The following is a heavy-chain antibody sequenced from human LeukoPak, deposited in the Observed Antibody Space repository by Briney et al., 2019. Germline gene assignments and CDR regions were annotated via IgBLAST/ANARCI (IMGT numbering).Heavy chain of an antibody. Sequence: ASVKVSCKASGYTFTSYAMHWVRQAPGQRLEWMGWMNPNSGNTGYAQKFQGRVTMTRNTSISTAYMELSSLRSEDTAVYYCARESGYYYYYGMDVWGQGTTVTVSS. D-gene: IGHD3-3*01. CDR1: GYTFTSYA. J-gene: IGHJ6*02. CDR3: ARESGYYYYYGMDV. CDR2: MNPNSGNT. V-gene: IGHV1-8*02.